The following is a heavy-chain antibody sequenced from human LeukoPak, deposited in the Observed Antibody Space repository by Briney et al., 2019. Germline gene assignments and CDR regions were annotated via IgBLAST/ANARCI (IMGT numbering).Heavy chain of an antibody. CDR1: GYTFTGYY. CDR3: VRGGYYDILTGYLNY. V-gene: IGHV1-2*02. CDR2: INPNSGGT. D-gene: IGHD3-9*01. Sequence: ASVKVSCKASGYTFTGYYMRWVRQTPGQGLEWMGWINPNSGGTNYAQKFQGRVTMTRETSISTAYMELSRLRSDDTAVYYCVRGGYYDILTGYLNYWGQGTLVTVSS. J-gene: IGHJ4*02.